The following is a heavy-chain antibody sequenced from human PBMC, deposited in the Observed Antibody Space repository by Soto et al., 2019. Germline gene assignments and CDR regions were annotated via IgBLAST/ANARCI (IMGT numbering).Heavy chain of an antibody. V-gene: IGHV3-21*01. J-gene: IGHJ6*02. Sequence: GGSLRLSCAASGFTFSSYSMNWVRQAPGKGLEWVSSISSSSSYIYYADSVKGRFTISRDNAKNSLYLQMNSLRAEDTAVYYCARDSMVTYYYYGMDVWGQGATVTVSS. CDR2: ISSSSSYI. D-gene: IGHD5-18*01. CDR3: ARDSMVTYYYYGMDV. CDR1: GFTFSSYS.